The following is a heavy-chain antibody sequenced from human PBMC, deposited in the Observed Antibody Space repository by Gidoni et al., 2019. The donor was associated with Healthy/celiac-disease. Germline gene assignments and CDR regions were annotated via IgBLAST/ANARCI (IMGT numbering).Heavy chain of an antibody. V-gene: IGHV4-38-2*02. CDR3: AREGPDCSGGSCYSP. CDR1: GYSISSGYY. J-gene: IGHJ5*02. D-gene: IGHD2-15*01. Sequence: QVQLQESGPGLVKPSETLSLTCAVSGYSISSGYYLGWIRQPPGKGLEWIGSIYHSGSTYYNPSLKSRVTISVDTSKNQFSLKLSSVTAADTAVYYCAREGPDCSGGSCYSPWGQGTLVTVSS. CDR2: IYHSGST.